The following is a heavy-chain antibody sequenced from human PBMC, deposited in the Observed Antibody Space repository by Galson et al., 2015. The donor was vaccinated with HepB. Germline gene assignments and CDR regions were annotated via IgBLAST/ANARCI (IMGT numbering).Heavy chain of an antibody. J-gene: IGHJ3*02. CDR1: GFTFSSHW. CDR2: IKQDGSDK. Sequence: SLRLSCAASGFTFSSHWMTWVRQAPGKGLEWVANIKQDGSDKYYVDSVKGRFTISRDNAKNSLYLQMNSLRAEDTAVYYCARGYCSGGSCYRSGFDIWGQGTMVTVST. CDR3: ARGYCSGGSCYRSGFDI. D-gene: IGHD2-15*01. V-gene: IGHV3-7*03.